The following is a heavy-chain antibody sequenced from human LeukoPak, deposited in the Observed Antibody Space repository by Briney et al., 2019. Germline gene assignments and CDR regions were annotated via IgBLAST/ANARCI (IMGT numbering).Heavy chain of an antibody. CDR3: ARYAVAGSNLYFDY. V-gene: IGHV4-4*07. Sequence: SETPSLTCIGLCGSIDSYYRGWIRQRAGKGLEWVGRISSSGSTNYNPSPTSRVTMSVDTYNNQFSLKVTSVAAADTAVYYCARYAVAGSNLYFDYWGQGTLVTVSS. D-gene: IGHD6-19*01. CDR2: ISSSGST. J-gene: IGHJ4*02. CDR1: CGSIDSYY.